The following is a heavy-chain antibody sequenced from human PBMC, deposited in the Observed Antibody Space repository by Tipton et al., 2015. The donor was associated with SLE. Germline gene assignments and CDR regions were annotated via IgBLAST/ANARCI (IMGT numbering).Heavy chain of an antibody. J-gene: IGHJ6*02. CDR3: ARGMLTWRGAIIGVDV. D-gene: IGHD2-8*01. CDR1: GGSISSYY. CDR2: ISDGGGT. Sequence: GLVKPSETLSLTCTVSGGSISSYYWSWIRQPPGKGLEWIGYISDGGGTNHNPSLKSRVTISVDPAKNQFSLKLTSVTAADTAVYYCARGMLTWRGAIIGVDVWGQGTSVNVSS. V-gene: IGHV4-59*08.